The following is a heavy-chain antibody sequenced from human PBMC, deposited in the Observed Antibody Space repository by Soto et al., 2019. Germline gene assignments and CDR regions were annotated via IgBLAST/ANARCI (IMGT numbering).Heavy chain of an antibody. Sequence: ASVKVSCKASGGTFSSYAISWVRQAPGQGLEWTGGIIPIFGTANYAQKFQGRVTITADVSPSTAYMELSSLRSEDTAAYYCANGGNRGVYYYGMDVWGQWTTVTVSS. J-gene: IGHJ6*02. D-gene: IGHD2-15*01. V-gene: IGHV1-69*13. CDR3: ANGGNRGVYYYGMDV. CDR2: IIPIFGTA. CDR1: GGTFSSYA.